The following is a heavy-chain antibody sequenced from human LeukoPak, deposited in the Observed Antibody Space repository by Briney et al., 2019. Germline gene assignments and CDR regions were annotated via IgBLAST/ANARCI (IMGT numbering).Heavy chain of an antibody. J-gene: IGHJ4*02. CDR2: IYTGGIT. Sequence: SETLSLTCNVSGDSISSEYWSWIRQPQGKSLEWVGYIYTGGITNYNPSLKSRVTISVDTSKNQFSLRLTSVTAADTAMYYCARGPPFDYWGQGTLVAVSS. V-gene: IGHV4-4*09. CDR1: GDSISSEY. CDR3: ARGPPFDY.